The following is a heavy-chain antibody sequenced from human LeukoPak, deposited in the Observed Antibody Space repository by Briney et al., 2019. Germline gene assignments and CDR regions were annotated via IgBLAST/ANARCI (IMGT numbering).Heavy chain of an antibody. J-gene: IGHJ4*02. CDR1: GGSISSYY. CDR3: ARGVPQVH. Sequence: PSETLSLTCTVSGGSISSYYWSWIRQPPGKGLEWIGYIYCTGSTNYNPSLKGRVTITVDTSKNQFSLKLSSVTAADTAVYYCARGVPQVHGGQGTLVTVSS. D-gene: IGHD5/OR15-5a*01. V-gene: IGHV4-59*12. CDR2: IYCTGST.